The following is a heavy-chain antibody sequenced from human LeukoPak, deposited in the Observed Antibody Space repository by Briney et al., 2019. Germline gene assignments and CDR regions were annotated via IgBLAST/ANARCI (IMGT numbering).Heavy chain of an antibody. D-gene: IGHD3-3*01. Sequence: SETLSLTCTVSGGSISSYYWSWIRQPAGKGLEWIGRIYTSGSTNYNPSLKSRVTMSVDTSKNQFSLKLSSVTAADTAVYYCARDVPPDYDFWSGYYTKGELGYYYYYMDVWGKGTTVTVSS. CDR1: GGSISSYY. CDR3: ARDVPPDYDFWSGYYTKGELGYYYYYMDV. V-gene: IGHV4-4*07. CDR2: IYTSGST. J-gene: IGHJ6*03.